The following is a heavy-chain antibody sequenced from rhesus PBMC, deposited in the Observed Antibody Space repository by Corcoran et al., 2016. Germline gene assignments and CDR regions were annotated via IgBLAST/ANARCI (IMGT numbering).Heavy chain of an antibody. CDR3: ATGSSWIYGVDA. D-gene: IGHD6-13*01. V-gene: IGHV1-111*02. CDR1: GYTFTDYY. Sequence: EVQLVQSGAEVKKPGASVKISCKASGYTFTDYYLHWVRQAPGKGLEWMGRVDPEDGEATHSRKFEDRGTIASDTSTDTAYMELSSLRSEDTAVYECATGSSWIYGVDAWGQGVVVTVSS. CDR2: VDPEDGEA. J-gene: IGHJ6*01.